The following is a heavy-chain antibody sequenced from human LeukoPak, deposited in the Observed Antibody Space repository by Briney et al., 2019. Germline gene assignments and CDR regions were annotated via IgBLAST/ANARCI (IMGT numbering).Heavy chain of an antibody. V-gene: IGHV4-4*02. CDR2: IYHSGST. J-gene: IGHJ4*02. Sequence: SETLSLTCAVSGGSISSSNWWSWVRQPPGKGLEWIGEIYHSGSTYYNPSLKSRVTISVDRSKNQFSLKLSSVTAADTAVYYCARENSSWYRIFDYWGQGTLVTVSS. CDR1: GGSISSSNW. D-gene: IGHD6-13*01. CDR3: ARENSSWYRIFDY.